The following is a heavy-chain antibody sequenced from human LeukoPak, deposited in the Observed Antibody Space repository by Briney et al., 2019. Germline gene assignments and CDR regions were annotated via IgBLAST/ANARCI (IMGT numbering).Heavy chain of an antibody. Sequence: PGGSLRLSCAVSEFTFSSYLMRWVRQAPGKGLEWLANIKQDGSEKYYVDSVKGRFTISRDNAKNSLYLQMNSLRVEDTAVYYCARHYYDSSGYYVGVGFDYWGQGTLVTVSS. D-gene: IGHD3-22*01. CDR2: IKQDGSEK. CDR1: EFTFSSYL. J-gene: IGHJ4*02. CDR3: ARHYYDSSGYYVGVGFDY. V-gene: IGHV3-7*03.